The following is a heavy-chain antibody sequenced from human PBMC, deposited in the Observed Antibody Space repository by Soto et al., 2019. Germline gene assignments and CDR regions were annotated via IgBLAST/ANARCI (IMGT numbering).Heavy chain of an antibody. CDR1: GGTFSSYA. D-gene: IGHD3-3*01. CDR3: ARGVVPPHYYYYYGMDV. CDR2: IIPIFGTA. Sequence: QVQLVQSGAEVKKPGSSVKVSCKASGGTFSSYAISWVRQAPGQGLEWMGGIIPIFGTANYAQKFQGRVTITADESTSTAYMELSSLRSEDTGVYYCARGVVPPHYYYYYGMDVWGQGTTVTVSS. V-gene: IGHV1-69*01. J-gene: IGHJ6*02.